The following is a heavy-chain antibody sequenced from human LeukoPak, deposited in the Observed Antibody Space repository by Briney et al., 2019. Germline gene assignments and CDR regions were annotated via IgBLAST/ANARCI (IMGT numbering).Heavy chain of an antibody. CDR1: GASVSSDY. V-gene: IGHV4-59*02. D-gene: IGHD3-10*01. CDR2: THYGGDI. CDR3: GRNLGSGSDH. Sequence: PSETLSLTCSVSGASVSSDYWNWIRQSPGRGLEWIGYTHYGGDINYNPSLKSRLTMSVDASSNQVSLKLSSVTAADAAVYYCGRNLGSGSDHWGQGTLVTVSS. J-gene: IGHJ4*02.